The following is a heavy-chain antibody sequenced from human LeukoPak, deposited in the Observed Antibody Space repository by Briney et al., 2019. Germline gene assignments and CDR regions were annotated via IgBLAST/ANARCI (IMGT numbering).Heavy chain of an antibody. Sequence: GASVKVSCKASGGTFSSYAISWVRQAPGQGLEWMGWINPNSGGTNYAQKFQGRVTMTRDTSISTAYMELSRLRSDDTAVYYCARDQYRGSYYYWGQGTLVTVSS. J-gene: IGHJ4*02. CDR1: GGTFSSYA. D-gene: IGHD1-26*01. V-gene: IGHV1-2*02. CDR2: INPNSGGT. CDR3: ARDQYRGSYYY.